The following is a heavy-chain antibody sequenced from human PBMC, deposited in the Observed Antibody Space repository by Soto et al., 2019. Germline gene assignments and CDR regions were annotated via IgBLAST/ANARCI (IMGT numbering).Heavy chain of an antibody. CDR3: AKLNYNFWSGYYWFDP. J-gene: IGHJ5*02. Sequence: DVQLVESGGDLVQPGRSLRLSCTASGFTFDDYAMHWVRQAPGKGLEWVSGINWNSGNIGYADSVKGRFTISRDNAKNSLYLQMNSLRAEDTALYYCAKLNYNFWSGYYWFDPWGQGTLVTVSS. CDR2: INWNSGNI. CDR1: GFTFDDYA. V-gene: IGHV3-9*01. D-gene: IGHD3-3*01.